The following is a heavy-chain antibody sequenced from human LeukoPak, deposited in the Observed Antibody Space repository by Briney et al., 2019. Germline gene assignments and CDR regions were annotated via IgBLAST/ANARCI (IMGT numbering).Heavy chain of an antibody. CDR3: ARGGQQWLSTNYYYYGMDV. CDR1: GGTFSSYA. Sequence: ASVKVSCKASGGTFSSYAFSWVRQAPGRGLEWMGRIIPILGITNYAQKFQGRVTITADTSTSTAYMELSSLRSDDTAVYYCARGGQQWLSTNYYYYGMDVWGQGTTVTVSS. V-gene: IGHV1-69*04. CDR2: IIPILGIT. D-gene: IGHD6-19*01. J-gene: IGHJ6*02.